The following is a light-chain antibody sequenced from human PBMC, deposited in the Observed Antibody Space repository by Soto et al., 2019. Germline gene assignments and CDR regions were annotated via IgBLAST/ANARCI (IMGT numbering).Light chain of an antibody. Sequence: EIVLTQSPGTLSLSPGERATLSCRASHSVSSSHLAWYQQKPGQAPRLLIYGASSRATGIPDRFSGSGSGTDFTLTISRLEPEDFVVYYCQQYGSSPPLTFGGGTKVDNK. CDR1: HSVSSSH. J-gene: IGKJ4*01. CDR2: GAS. CDR3: QQYGSSPPLT. V-gene: IGKV3-20*01.